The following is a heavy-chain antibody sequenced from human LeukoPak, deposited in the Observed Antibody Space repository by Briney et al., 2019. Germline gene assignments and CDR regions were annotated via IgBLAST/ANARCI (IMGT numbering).Heavy chain of an antibody. J-gene: IGHJ4*02. D-gene: IGHD3-22*01. CDR3: ARKLYYYDSSGPSVD. V-gene: IGHV3-21*01. Sequence: GGSLRLSCAASVFTFSSYSMNWVRQAPGKGLEWVSSISSSSSYIYYADSVKGRFTISRDNAKNSLYLQMNSLRAEDTAVYYCARKLYYYDSSGPSVDWGQGTLVTVSS. CDR2: ISSSSSYI. CDR1: VFTFSSYS.